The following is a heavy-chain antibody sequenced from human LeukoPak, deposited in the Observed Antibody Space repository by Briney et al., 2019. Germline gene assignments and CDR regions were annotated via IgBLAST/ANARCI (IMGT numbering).Heavy chain of an antibody. D-gene: IGHD1-26*01. CDR1: GGSISSYY. J-gene: IGHJ3*02. Sequence: PSETLSLTCTVSGGSISSYYWSWIRQPPGKGLEWIGYIYYSGSTNYNPSLKSRVTISVDTSKNQFSLKLSSVTAADTAVYYCAREGPESGVAFDIWDQGTMVTVSS. CDR3: AREGPESGVAFDI. CDR2: IYYSGST. V-gene: IGHV4-59*01.